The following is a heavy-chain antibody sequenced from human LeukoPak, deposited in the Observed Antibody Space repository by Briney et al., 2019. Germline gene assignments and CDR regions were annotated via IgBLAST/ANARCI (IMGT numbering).Heavy chain of an antibody. D-gene: IGHD3-22*01. J-gene: IGHJ4*02. Sequence: ASVKVSCKVSGYTLTELSMHWVRQAPGKGLEWMGGFDPEDGETFYAQKFQGRVTMTEDTSTDTAYMELSSLRSEDTAVYYCATDYYYDSSGSYYTVDYWGQGSLVTVSS. CDR3: ATDYYYDSSGSYYTVDY. CDR1: GYTLTELS. CDR2: FDPEDGET. V-gene: IGHV1-24*01.